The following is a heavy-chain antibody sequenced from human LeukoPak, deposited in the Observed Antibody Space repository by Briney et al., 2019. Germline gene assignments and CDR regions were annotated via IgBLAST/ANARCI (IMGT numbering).Heavy chain of an antibody. J-gene: IGHJ6*02. CDR2: FDPEDGET. V-gene: IGHV1-24*01. D-gene: IGHD6-6*01. CDR1: GYTLTELS. Sequence: GASVKVSCKVSGYTLTELSMHWVRQAPGKGLEWMGGFDPEDGETIYAQKFQGRVTMTADTSTDTAYMELSSLRSEDTAVYYCATIMGQLVQYNHYGMDVWGQGTTVTVSS. CDR3: ATIMGQLVQYNHYGMDV.